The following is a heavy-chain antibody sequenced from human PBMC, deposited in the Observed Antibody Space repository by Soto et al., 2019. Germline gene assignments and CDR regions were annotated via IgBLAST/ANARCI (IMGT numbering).Heavy chain of an antibody. CDR3: AKDRRAGGNSAFYFDF. J-gene: IGHJ4*02. V-gene: IGHV3-23*01. CDR1: GFTFSNYA. Sequence: XGSLSLSCAACGFTFSNYAMSWVRQAPGKGLEWVSLISATGGGTYYADSVKGRFTISRDNSHNTLYLQVHSLTAEDTAVYYCAKDRRAGGNSAFYFDFWGQGAQVTVS. CDR2: ISATGGGT. D-gene: IGHD3-16*01.